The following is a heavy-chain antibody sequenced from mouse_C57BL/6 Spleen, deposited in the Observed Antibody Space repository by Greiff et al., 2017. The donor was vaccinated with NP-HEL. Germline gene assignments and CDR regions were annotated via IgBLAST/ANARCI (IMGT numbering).Heavy chain of an antibody. CDR1: GYTFTSYW. CDR2: IYPSDSET. V-gene: IGHV1-61*01. CDR3: ARGEAGTYFDY. D-gene: IGHD4-1*01. J-gene: IGHJ2*01. Sequence: QVQLQQPGAELVRPGSSVKLSCKASGYTFTSYWMDWVKQRPGQGLEWIGNIYPSDSETHYNQKFKDKATLTVDKSSSTAYMQLSSLTSEDSAVYYCARGEAGTYFDYWGQGTTLTVSS.